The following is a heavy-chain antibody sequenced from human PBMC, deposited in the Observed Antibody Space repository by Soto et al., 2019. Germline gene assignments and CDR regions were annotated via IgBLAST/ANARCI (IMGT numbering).Heavy chain of an antibody. Sequence: GGSLRLSCAASGFTFSSFEMNWVRQAPGKGLEWVSYISNSGRIIYYADSVKGRFTISRDDAKNSLYLQMNSLRAEDTAVYYCAREWGTSIAAAFDYWGQGTLVTVSS. V-gene: IGHV3-48*03. CDR3: AREWGTSIAAAFDY. CDR2: ISNSGRII. CDR1: GFTFSSFE. J-gene: IGHJ4*02. D-gene: IGHD6-6*01.